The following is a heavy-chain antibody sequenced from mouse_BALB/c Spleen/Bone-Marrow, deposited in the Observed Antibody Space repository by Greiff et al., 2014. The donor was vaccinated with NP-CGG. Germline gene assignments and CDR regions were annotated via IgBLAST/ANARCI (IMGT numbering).Heavy chain of an antibody. Sequence: DVQLQESGGGLVQPGGSLKLSCAASGFDFSRYWMSWVRQAPGKGLEWIGEINSDSSTINYTPSLKDKFIISRDNAKNTLYLQMSKVRSEDTALYYCALLGNYGYFDVWGAGTTVTVSS. V-gene: IGHV4-1*02. D-gene: IGHD2-1*01. CDR3: ALLGNYGYFDV. CDR2: INSDSSTI. CDR1: GFDFSRYW. J-gene: IGHJ1*01.